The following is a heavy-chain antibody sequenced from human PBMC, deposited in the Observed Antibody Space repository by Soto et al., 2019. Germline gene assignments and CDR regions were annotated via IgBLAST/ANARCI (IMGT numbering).Heavy chain of an antibody. CDR2: IYSSGST. V-gene: IGHV4-39*01. J-gene: IGHJ5*02. D-gene: IGHD6-13*01. CDR1: GGSISSSSFH. CDR3: ARRERAAGTDWWFDP. Sequence: QLQLQESGPGLVKPSETLSLTCTVSGGSISSSSFHWGWIRQPPGKGLEWIGSIYSSGSTYYSRSLKSRVTLSVDTSKNQFSLKLSSVTAADTAVYYCARRERAAGTDWWFDPWGQGTLVTVSS.